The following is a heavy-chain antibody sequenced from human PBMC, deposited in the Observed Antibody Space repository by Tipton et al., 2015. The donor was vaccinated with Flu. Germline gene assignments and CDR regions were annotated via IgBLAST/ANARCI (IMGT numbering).Heavy chain of an antibody. J-gene: IGHJ4*02. CDR2: IYFSGST. CDR1: GGSISSHY. Sequence: LRLSCSVSGGSISSHYWNWIRQPPGKGLEWIGYIYFSGSTEYNPSLRSRVTISLDTSKKHFSLNLSSVIAADTAMYYCARGSYGELLYFDYWGQGTLGIVSS. CDR3: ARGSYGELLYFDY. D-gene: IGHD1-26*01. V-gene: IGHV4-59*11.